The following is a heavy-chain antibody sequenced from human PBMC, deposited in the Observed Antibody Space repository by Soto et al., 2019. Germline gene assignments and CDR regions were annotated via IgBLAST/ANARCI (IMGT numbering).Heavy chain of an antibody. J-gene: IGHJ4*02. CDR3: VRCADRYKCGF. CDR2: VRYSATI. V-gene: IGHV4-31*02. D-gene: IGHD2-21*02. Sequence: WTWLRQHPGKGLERIGHVRYSATIHYNPALTSRVTMSIDTSKNQVSLELSCVTVADTAVYYCVRCADRYKCGFWGQGTLVTVSS.